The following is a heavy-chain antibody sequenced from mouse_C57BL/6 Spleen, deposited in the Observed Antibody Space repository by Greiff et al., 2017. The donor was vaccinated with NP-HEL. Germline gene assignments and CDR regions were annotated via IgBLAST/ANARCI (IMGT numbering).Heavy chain of an antibody. Sequence: EVQLQQSGPELVKPGASVKISCKASGYTFTDYYMNWVKQSHGKSLEWIGDINPNNGGTSYNQKFKGKATLTVDKSSSTAYMELRSLTSEDSAVYYGEKAGTGFAYWGQGTLVTVSA. CDR1: GYTFTDYY. D-gene: IGHD4-1*01. CDR2: INPNNGGT. J-gene: IGHJ3*01. V-gene: IGHV1-26*01. CDR3: EKAGTGFAY.